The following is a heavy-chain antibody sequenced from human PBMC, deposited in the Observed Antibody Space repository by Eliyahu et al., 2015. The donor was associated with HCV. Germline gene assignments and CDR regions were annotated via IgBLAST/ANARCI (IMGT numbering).Heavy chain of an antibody. J-gene: IGHJ4*02. CDR3: AKDIGWAVGVDS. CDR2: INPNSGDT. V-gene: IGHV1-2*02. Sequence: QVQLVQSGAEVKKPGASVKVSCKASGXTFTGYXMHWVRRAPGQGLEWMGWINPNSGDTKYAQKFQGRVTLTRDTSIITAFMELSRLRSDDTAVYYCAKDIGWAVGVDSWGQGTLVTVSS. D-gene: IGHD6-19*01. CDR1: GXTFTGYX.